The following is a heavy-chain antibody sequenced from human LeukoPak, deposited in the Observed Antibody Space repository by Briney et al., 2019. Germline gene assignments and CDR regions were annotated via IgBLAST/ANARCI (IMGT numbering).Heavy chain of an antibody. D-gene: IGHD1-26*01. CDR2: VRNKANSYIT. V-gene: IGHV3-72*01. CDR1: GFTFSDHY. Sequence: GGSMRLSCAASGFTFSDHYMDWVRQAPGKGLEWVGRVRNKANSYITMYAASVKGRFTISRNDSENSLYLQTNSLKTEDTAVYYCGRIRGSYLHWYFDLWGRGTLVTVSS. J-gene: IGHJ2*01. CDR3: GRIRGSYLHWYFDL.